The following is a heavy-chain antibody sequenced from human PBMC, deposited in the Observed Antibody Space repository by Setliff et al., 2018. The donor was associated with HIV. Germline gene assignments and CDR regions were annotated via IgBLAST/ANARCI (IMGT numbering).Heavy chain of an antibody. CDR1: GFTLRSYD. CDR2: LGVRGDT. V-gene: IGHV3-13*01. CDR3: LRGSIQVPGLDHMDV. D-gene: IGHD5-18*01. J-gene: IGHJ6*03. Sequence: PGGSLRLSCVVSGFTLRSYDMYWVRQAPGKGLEWVSGLGVRGDTYYTGSVKGRCAISRESSKNSLYLQMSNLRPEDTGVYYCLRGSIQVPGLDHMDVCGKGTTVTVSS.